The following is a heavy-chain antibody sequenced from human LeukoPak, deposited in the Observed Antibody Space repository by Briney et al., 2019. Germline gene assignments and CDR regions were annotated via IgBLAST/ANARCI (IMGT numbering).Heavy chain of an antibody. J-gene: IGHJ3*02. CDR1: GGSFSGYY. D-gene: IGHD6-13*01. CDR2: INHSGST. V-gene: IGHV4-34*01. Sequence: SETLSLTCAVYGGSFSGYYWSWIRQPPGKGLEWIGEINHSGSTNYNPSLKSRVTISVDTSKNQFSLKLSSVTAADTAVYYCASFSSSWYRGAFDIWGQGTMVTVSS. CDR3: ASFSSSWYRGAFDI.